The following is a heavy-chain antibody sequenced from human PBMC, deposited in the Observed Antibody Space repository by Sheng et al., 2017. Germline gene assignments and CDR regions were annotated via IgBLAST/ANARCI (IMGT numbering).Heavy chain of an antibody. J-gene: IGHJ4*02. Sequence: EVQLVESGGGLVQPGGSLRLSCAASGFTFSDHYMDWVRQAPGKGLEWVGRTKNKAQGYTTEYATSLKDRFTISRDDSKKSLYLQMNVLKTEDTAVYYCARWTSVSPDYWGRGTLVTVSS. CDR1: GFTFSDHY. CDR2: TKNKAQGYTT. D-gene: IGHD2-2*01. CDR3: ARWTSVSPDY. V-gene: IGHV3-72*01.